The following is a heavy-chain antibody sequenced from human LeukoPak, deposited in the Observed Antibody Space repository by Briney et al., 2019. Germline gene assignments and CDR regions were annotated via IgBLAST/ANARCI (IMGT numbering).Heavy chain of an antibody. CDR3: AKHQVRSHDY. V-gene: IGHV3-23*01. CDR1: GFTFSSYA. Sequence: GGSLRLSCAASGFTFSSYAMSWVRQAPGKGLEWVSAITPSGDKTWYADSMKGRFTISRDNSKNTLYLQMSSLRAEDTAVYYCAKHQVRSHDYWGQGTLVTVSS. D-gene: IGHD4-17*01. J-gene: IGHJ4*02. CDR2: ITPSGDKT.